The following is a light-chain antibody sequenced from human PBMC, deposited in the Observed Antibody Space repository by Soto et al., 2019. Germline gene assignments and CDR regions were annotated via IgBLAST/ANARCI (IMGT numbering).Light chain of an antibody. V-gene: IGKV1-39*01. Sequence: DIQMTQSPSSLSASVGDRVTITCRASQSISSYLNWYQQKPGKAPNLLIYAASNLQSGVPSRFSGSGSGTDFTLTISSLQPEDFATYYCQQSYSTPLTFGGGTKVGIK. J-gene: IGKJ4*01. CDR3: QQSYSTPLT. CDR2: AAS. CDR1: QSISSY.